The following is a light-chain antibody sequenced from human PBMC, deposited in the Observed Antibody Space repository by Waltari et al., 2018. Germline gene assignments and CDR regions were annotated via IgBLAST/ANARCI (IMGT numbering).Light chain of an antibody. Sequence: QSVLTQPPSASGTPGQRVTISCSGSSSHGSNVVNWYQQLPGTAPKLLIHSSNQRPSGVPDRFSGSKSGTSASLAISGLQSEDEADYHCGAWDASLNGYVFGTGTKVTVL. CDR1: SSHGSNV. CDR3: GAWDASLNGYV. J-gene: IGLJ1*01. CDR2: SSN. V-gene: IGLV1-44*01.